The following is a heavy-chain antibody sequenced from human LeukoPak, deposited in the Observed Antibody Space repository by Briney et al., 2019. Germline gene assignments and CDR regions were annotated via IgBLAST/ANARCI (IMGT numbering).Heavy chain of an antibody. Sequence: PGGSLRLSCGASGFNFSSYSMNWVRQAPGKGGEWVSYISSSTTTKDYADSVKGRFTISRDNAKNSLYLQMNSLRDEDTAVYYCARDRDWCFDYWGQGTLVTVSS. J-gene: IGHJ4*02. CDR2: ISSSTTTK. CDR1: GFNFSSYS. D-gene: IGHD3/OR15-3a*01. CDR3: ARDRDWCFDY. V-gene: IGHV3-48*02.